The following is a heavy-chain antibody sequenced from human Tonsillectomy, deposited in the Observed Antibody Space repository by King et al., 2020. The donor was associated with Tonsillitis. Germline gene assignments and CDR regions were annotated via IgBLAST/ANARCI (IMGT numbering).Heavy chain of an antibody. CDR2: IYHSGST. CDR1: GGSISSGGYS. Sequence: VQLQESGSGLVKPSQTLSLTCAVSGGSISSGGYSWSWIRQPPGKGLEWIGYIYHSGSTYYNPSLKSRVTISVDRSKNQLSLKLSSVTAADTAVYYCARRGGDIVVVPAATGWFDPWGQGTLVTVSS. V-gene: IGHV4-30-2*01. J-gene: IGHJ5*02. D-gene: IGHD2-2*01. CDR3: ARRGGDIVVVPAATGWFDP.